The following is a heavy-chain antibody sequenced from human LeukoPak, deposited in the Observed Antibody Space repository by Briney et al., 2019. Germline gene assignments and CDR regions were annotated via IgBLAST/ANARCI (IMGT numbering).Heavy chain of an antibody. Sequence: GGSLRLSCAASGFTFSSYAMSWVRQAPGKGLEWVSAISGSGGSTYYADSVKGRFTISRDNSRNTLYLQMNSLRAEDTAVYYCANTIWSYGLYFDYWGQGTLVTVSS. CDR1: GFTFSSYA. CDR2: ISGSGGST. J-gene: IGHJ4*02. D-gene: IGHD1-26*01. V-gene: IGHV3-23*01. CDR3: ANTIWSYGLYFDY.